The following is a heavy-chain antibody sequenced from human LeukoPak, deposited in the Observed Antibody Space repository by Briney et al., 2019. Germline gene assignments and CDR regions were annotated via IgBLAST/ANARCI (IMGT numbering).Heavy chain of an antibody. J-gene: IGHJ6*04. V-gene: IGHV3-7*03. CDR2: IKQDGSEK. Sequence: GGSLRLSCAPSGFTFSSYWMSWVRQAPGKGLEWVANIKQDGSEKYYVDSVKGRFTISRDNGKNSLYLQMNSLRAEATAVYYCARKAYGLDVWGKGTTVTVSS. CDR3: ARKAYGLDV. CDR1: GFTFSSYW.